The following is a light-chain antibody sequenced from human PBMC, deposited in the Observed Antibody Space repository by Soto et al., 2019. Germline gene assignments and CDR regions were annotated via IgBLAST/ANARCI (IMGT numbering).Light chain of an antibody. J-gene: IGKJ4*01. Sequence: AIRMTQSPSSLSASTGDRVTITCRASQGISSYLAWYQQKPGKAPKLLIYAASTLQSGVPSRFSGSGSGTDFTLTISRVQSEDFATYYCQQYYSSPHTFGGGPKVEIK. V-gene: IGKV1-8*01. CDR1: QGISSY. CDR3: QQYYSSPHT. CDR2: AAS.